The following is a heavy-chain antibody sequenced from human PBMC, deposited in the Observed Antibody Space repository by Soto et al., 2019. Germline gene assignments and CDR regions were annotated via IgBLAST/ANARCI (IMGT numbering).Heavy chain of an antibody. V-gene: IGHV4-30-4*01. CDR1: GGSISSGDYY. CDR3: ARQVIVIVPATIDYCYYGMDV. Sequence: SETLSLTCTVSGGSISSGDYYWNWVRQPPGKGLEWIGYIYYSGSTYYNPSLKSRVTISVDTSKNQFSLKLSSVTAADTAVYYCARQVIVIVPATIDYCYYGMDVWGQGTTVT. CDR2: IYYSGST. J-gene: IGHJ6*02. D-gene: IGHD2-2*02.